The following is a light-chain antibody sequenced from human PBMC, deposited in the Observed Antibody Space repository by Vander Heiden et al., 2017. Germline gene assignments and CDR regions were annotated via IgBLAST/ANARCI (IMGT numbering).Light chain of an antibody. Sequence: SYELTQPPSVSLSPGQTATITCSGDKLGDKNVCWYQQKPGQSPVLVIYENTKRPSGIPDRFSGSNSGNTATLTISGTQAMDEADYYCQAWDSGTVFGTGTKVTVL. J-gene: IGLJ1*01. CDR3: QAWDSGTV. CDR1: KLGDKN. CDR2: ENT. V-gene: IGLV3-1*01.